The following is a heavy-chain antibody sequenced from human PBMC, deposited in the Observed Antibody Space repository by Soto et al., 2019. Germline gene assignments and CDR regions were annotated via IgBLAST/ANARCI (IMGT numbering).Heavy chain of an antibody. V-gene: IGHV1-69*01. D-gene: IGHD4-4*01. J-gene: IGHJ6*02. Sequence: QVQLVQSGAEVKKPGSSVKVSCKASGGTFSSYAISWVRQAPGQGLEWMGGIIPSFGTANYAQKFQGRVTITADEATGTAYMELRSLRSEDTAVYYCAKTLEDYSNYYYGIDVWGQGTTVTVSS. CDR2: IIPSFGTA. CDR1: GGTFSSYA. CDR3: AKTLEDYSNYYYGIDV.